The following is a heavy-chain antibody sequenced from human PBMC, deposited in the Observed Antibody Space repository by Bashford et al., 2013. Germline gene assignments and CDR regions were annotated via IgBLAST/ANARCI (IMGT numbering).Heavy chain of an antibody. D-gene: IGHD1-1*01. CDR3: AREGRRTPGTNCFDY. J-gene: IGHJ4*03. Sequence: TLSLTCTVSGDSIMSYYWSWIRRPAGRGLEWIGRIYMTGYTDFNPSLKSRVTMSIDTSKNQFSLKLNSVTAADTAVYYCAREGRRTPGTNCFDYWGPGNPWSPRLL. CDR1: GDSIMSYY. V-gene: IGHV4-4*07. CDR2: IYMTGYT.